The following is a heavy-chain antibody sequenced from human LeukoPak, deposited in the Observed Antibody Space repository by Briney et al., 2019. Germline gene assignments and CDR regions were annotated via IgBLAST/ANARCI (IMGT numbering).Heavy chain of an antibody. CDR3: AKGSGTSSPFDY. D-gene: IGHD3-10*01. J-gene: IGHJ4*02. CDR2: ISYDGSDK. CDR1: GFTFSSYG. V-gene: IGHV3-30*18. Sequence: PGRSLRLSCAASGFTFSSYGMHWVRQAPGKGLEWVAVISYDGSDKYYADSVKGRFTISRDNSKNTVYLQMNSLRIEDTAVNYCAKGSGTSSPFDYWGQGTLVTVSS.